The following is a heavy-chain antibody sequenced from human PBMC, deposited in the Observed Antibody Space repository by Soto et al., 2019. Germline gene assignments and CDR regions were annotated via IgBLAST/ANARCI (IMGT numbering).Heavy chain of an antibody. D-gene: IGHD1-26*01. Sequence: QVKLQQWGAGLLKPSETLSLTCAVYGGSFSGYLWSWIRQTPGKGLEWIGEISHSGSTDCNPSLKSRVTISEDTSKNQVSLKVSSVTAADTAVYYCGRLGATETTWGTDSWGQGSLVTVSS. J-gene: IGHJ4*02. V-gene: IGHV4-34*01. CDR2: ISHSGST. CDR3: GRLGATETTWGTDS. CDR1: GGSFSGYL.